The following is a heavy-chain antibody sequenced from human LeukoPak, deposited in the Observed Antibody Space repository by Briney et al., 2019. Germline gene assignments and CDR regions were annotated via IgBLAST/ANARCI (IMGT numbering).Heavy chain of an antibody. V-gene: IGHV3-74*01. Sequence: PGGSLRLSCAASGFTFSQYWMGWVRQAPGKGLVWVSRINGDVTTTTYADSVKGRFTISRDNAKNTLYLQMNSLRAEDTAIYYCARSDWFDPWGQGTLVTVSS. CDR2: INGDVTTT. CDR3: ARSDWFDP. J-gene: IGHJ5*02. CDR1: GFTFSQYW.